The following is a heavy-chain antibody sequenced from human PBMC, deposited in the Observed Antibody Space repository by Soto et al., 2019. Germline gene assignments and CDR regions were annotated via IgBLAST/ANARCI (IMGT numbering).Heavy chain of an antibody. J-gene: IGHJ6*02. CDR3: ARDGYDSSGYYQPYYYYYGMDV. CDR2: ISYDGSNK. CDR1: GFTFSSYA. Sequence: QVQLVESGGGVVQPGRSLRLSCAASGFTFSSYAMHWVRQAPGKGLEWVAVISYDGSNKYYADSVKGRFTISRDNSKNTLYLQMNSLRAEDTAVYYCARDGYDSSGYYQPYYYYYGMDVWGQGTTVTVSS. V-gene: IGHV3-30-3*01. D-gene: IGHD3-22*01.